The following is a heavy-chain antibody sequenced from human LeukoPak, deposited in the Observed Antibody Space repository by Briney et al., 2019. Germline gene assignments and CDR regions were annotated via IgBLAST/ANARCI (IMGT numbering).Heavy chain of an antibody. V-gene: IGHV3-23*01. CDR1: GFTFSSFA. CDR2: AGGGGDST. CDR3: AKYRRQSSNVGFYFEY. J-gene: IGHJ4*02. D-gene: IGHD6-13*01. Sequence: GGSLRLSCVASGFTFSSFAMSWVRQAPGKGLEWVASAGGGGDSTNYADSVEGRFTISRESSNNMVYLQMNSVRVEDTATYYCAKYRRQSSNVGFYFEYWGQGALVTVSS.